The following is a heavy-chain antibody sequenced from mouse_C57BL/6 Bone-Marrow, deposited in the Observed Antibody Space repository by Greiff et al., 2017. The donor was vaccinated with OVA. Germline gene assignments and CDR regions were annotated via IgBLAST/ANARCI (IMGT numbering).Heavy chain of an antibody. CDR2: IRNKANGYTP. D-gene: IGHD2-1*01. J-gene: IGHJ4*01. V-gene: IGHV7-3*01. CDR1: GFTFTAYY. CDR3: ARSIYYGNYAYDMDY. Sequence: EVKLVESGGGLVQPGGSLSLSCAASGFTFTAYYMSWVRQPPGQALEWLGFIRNKANGYTPEYSASVKGRFTISRDNSKSILYLQMKALRAEDSATYYCARSIYYGNYAYDMDYGGQGTSVTVTS.